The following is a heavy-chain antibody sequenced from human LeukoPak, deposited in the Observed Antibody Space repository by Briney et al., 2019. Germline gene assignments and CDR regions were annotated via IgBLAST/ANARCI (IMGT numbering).Heavy chain of an antibody. CDR2: INTDGSTT. D-gene: IGHD3-10*01. J-gene: IGHJ4*02. CDR3: FPG. V-gene: IGHV3-74*01. Sequence: PGGSLRLSCAVSGFTFSNSWMHWVRQAPGKGLVWVSDINTDGSTTHYADSVKGRFTISRDNAKNTVYLQKNSLRVDDTAVYVCFPGGGQGTLVTVSS. CDR1: GFTFSNSW.